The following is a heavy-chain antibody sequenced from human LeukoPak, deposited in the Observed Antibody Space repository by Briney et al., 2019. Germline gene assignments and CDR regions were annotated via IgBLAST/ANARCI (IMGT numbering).Heavy chain of an antibody. D-gene: IGHD3-3*01. J-gene: IGHJ4*02. CDR2: IYYSGST. Sequence: SQTLSLTCAVSGGSISSGGYSWSWIRQPPGKGLEWIGYIYYSGSTYYNPSLKSRVTISVDTSKNQFSLKLSSVTAADTAVYYCAGSRFLEWLCFDYWGQGTLVTVSS. CDR3: AGSRFLEWLCFDY. CDR1: GGSISSGGYS. V-gene: IGHV4-30-4*07.